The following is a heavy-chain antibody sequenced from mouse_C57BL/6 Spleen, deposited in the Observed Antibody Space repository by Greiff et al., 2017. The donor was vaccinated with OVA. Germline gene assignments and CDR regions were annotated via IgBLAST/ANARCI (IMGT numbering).Heavy chain of an antibody. J-gene: IGHJ2*01. CDR3: ARGETAQATLGFYFDY. V-gene: IGHV1-53*01. CDR2: INPSNGGT. Sequence: QVQLQQPGTELVKPGASVKLSCKASGYTFTSYWMHWVKQRPGQGLEWIGNINPSNGGTNYNEKFKSKATLTVDNSSSTAYMQLSSLTSEDSTVYYCARGETAQATLGFYFDYWGQGTTLTVSS. CDR1: GYTFTSYW. D-gene: IGHD3-2*02.